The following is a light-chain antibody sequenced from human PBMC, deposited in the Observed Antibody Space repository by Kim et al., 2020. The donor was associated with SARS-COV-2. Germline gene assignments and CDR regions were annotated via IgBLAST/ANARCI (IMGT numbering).Light chain of an antibody. CDR1: SLRTYH. Sequence: SSELTQDPVVSVALGQTVKITCQGDSLRTYHPNWYQKRPGQAPLLVISGKNSRPSGIPDRFSASKLGNTASLTITGAQAEDEADYYCDSRDNRGDRLIFG. J-gene: IGLJ1*01. CDR3: DSRDNRGDRLI. V-gene: IGLV3-19*01. CDR2: GKN.